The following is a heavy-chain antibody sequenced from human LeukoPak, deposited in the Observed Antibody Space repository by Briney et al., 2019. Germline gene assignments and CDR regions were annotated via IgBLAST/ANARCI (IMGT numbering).Heavy chain of an antibody. CDR3: ARGDYGYYYYCMDV. CDR1: GGSISSYY. CDR2: IYTSGST. D-gene: IGHD4-17*01. V-gene: IGHV4-4*07. J-gene: IGHJ6*03. Sequence: SETLSLTCTDSGGSISSYYWSWIRQPAGKGLEWIGRIYTSGSTYYNPSLKSRVTISVDTSKNQFSLKLSSVTAADTAVYYCARGDYGYYYYCMDVWGKGTTVTVSS.